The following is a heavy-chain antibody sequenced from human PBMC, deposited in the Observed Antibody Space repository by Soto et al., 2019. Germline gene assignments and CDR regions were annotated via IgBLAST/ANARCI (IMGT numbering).Heavy chain of an antibody. CDR1: GGSISSGDYY. CDR3: ARELPQRQGRNMDV. J-gene: IGHJ6*02. D-gene: IGHD1-1*01. V-gene: IGHV4-31*03. CDR2: IYSTGST. Sequence: PSETLSLTCTVSGGSISSGDYYWNWIRQHPGKGLEWIGYIYSTGSTYYNPSLKSRVTMSVDTSKNQFSLNLSSVTAADTAVYYCARELPQRQGRNMDVWGQGTTVTVSS.